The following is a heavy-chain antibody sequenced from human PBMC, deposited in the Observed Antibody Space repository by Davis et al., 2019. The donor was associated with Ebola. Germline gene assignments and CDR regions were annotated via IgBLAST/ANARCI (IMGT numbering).Heavy chain of an antibody. Sequence: GESLKISCSASGFTFSSYTMHWVRQAPGKGLECVSAIRSYGINTYYADSVKGRFTISRDNANNTLYLQMNSLRAEDTAVYYCVRDGPHSSSSDFDHWGQGTLVTVSS. CDR2: IRSYGINT. CDR3: VRDGPHSSSSDFDH. J-gene: IGHJ4*02. CDR1: GFTFSSYT. V-gene: IGHV3-64*04. D-gene: IGHD6-6*01.